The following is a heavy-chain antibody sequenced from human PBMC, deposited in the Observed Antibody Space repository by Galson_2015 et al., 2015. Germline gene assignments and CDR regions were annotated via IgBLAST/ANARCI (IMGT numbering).Heavy chain of an antibody. Sequence: SLRLSCAASGFTFSSYAMHWVRQAPGKGLEWVAFISYDGSNKYYADSVKGRFTNSRDNSKNTLYLQMNSLRADDTAVYYCAREMRDVVVSAAPLWYFVLWGRGSLVTVSS. CDR3: AREMRDVVVSAAPLWYFVL. CDR2: ISYDGSNK. V-gene: IGHV3-30*01. CDR1: GFTFSSYA. D-gene: IGHD2-2*01. J-gene: IGHJ2*01.